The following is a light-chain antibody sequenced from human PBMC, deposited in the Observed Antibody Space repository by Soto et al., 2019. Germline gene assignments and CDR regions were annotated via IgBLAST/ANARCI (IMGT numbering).Light chain of an antibody. CDR1: SSDVGYYKF. CDR3: SSYTSTITPHVV. J-gene: IGLJ2*01. Sequence: QSVLTQPASVSGSPGQSITISCTGTSSDVGYYKFVSWYQQHPGKAPKLVIYDVSNRPSGVSNRFSGSKSGNTASLTISGLQAEDEADYYCSSYTSTITPHVVFGGGTKLAVL. V-gene: IGLV2-14*01. CDR2: DVS.